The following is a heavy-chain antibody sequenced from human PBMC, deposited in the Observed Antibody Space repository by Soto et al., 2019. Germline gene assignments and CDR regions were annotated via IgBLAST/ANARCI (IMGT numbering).Heavy chain of an antibody. CDR1: GDSISNSRW. D-gene: IGHD6-19*01. CDR3: AYSTGWYRHDV. V-gene: IGHV4-4*02. CDR2: IFHSGDT. Sequence: QVQLQESGPGLVKPSGTLSLTCAVSGDSISNSRWWTWVRQPPGKGLEWIGDIFHSGDTNYNPSLKIRVFISVDKSQNLFSLKVSSVTAADTAVYYCAYSTGWYRHDVWGQGTLVTVSS. J-gene: IGHJ3*01.